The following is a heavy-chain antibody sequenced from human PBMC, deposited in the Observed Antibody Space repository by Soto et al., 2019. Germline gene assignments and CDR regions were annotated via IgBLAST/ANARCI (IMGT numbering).Heavy chain of an antibody. Sequence: SETLSLTCTVSGGSISGYYWSWVRQPAGKGLEWVGRIYSDGTTNYSPSLKSRVTMSLDTSKDQFSLHLNSVTAADTAVYYCSRVGCSNSRCYTRGMDVWGQGTTVTVSS. J-gene: IGHJ6*02. CDR2: IYSDGTT. V-gene: IGHV4-4*07. CDR1: GGSISGYY. D-gene: IGHD2-2*01. CDR3: SRVGCSNSRCYTRGMDV.